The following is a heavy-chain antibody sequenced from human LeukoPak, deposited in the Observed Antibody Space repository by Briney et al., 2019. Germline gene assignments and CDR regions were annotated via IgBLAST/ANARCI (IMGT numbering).Heavy chain of an antibody. D-gene: IGHD1-26*01. CDR3: ARDLHSGSYEDAFDI. J-gene: IGHJ3*02. CDR2: IRYDGSNK. V-gene: IGHV3-30*02. CDR1: GFTFSSYG. Sequence: GGSLRLSCAASGFTFSSYGMHWVRQAPGKGLEWVAFIRYDGSNKYYADSVKGRFTISRDNSKNTLYLQMNSLRAEDTAVYYCARDLHSGSYEDAFDIWGQGTMVTVSS.